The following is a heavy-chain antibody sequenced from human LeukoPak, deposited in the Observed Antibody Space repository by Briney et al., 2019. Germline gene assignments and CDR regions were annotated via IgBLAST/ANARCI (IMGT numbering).Heavy chain of an antibody. CDR3: ARAGVREYCSSTSCSPGAFDI. CDR2: IYTSGST. V-gene: IGHV4-4*07. D-gene: IGHD2-2*01. CDR1: GGSISSYY. J-gene: IGHJ3*02. Sequence: PSETLSLTCTVSGGSISSYYWSWIRQPAGNGLEWIGRIYTSGSTNYNPSLKSRVTMSVDTSKNQFSLKLSSVTAADTAVYYCARAGVREYCSSTSCSPGAFDIWGQGTMVTVSS.